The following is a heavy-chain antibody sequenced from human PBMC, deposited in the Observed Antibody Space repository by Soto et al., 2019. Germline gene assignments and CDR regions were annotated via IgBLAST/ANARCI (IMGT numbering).Heavy chain of an antibody. J-gene: IGHJ5*02. V-gene: IGHV4-39*01. Sequence: KPSETLSLTCTVSGGSISSSSYYWGWIRQPPGKGLEWIGSIYYSGSTYYNPSLKSRVTISVDTSKNQFSLKLSSVTAADTAVYYCARQGRFLEWLSSNWFDPWGQGTLVTVSS. D-gene: IGHD3-3*01. CDR1: GGSISSSSYY. CDR3: ARQGRFLEWLSSNWFDP. CDR2: IYYSGST.